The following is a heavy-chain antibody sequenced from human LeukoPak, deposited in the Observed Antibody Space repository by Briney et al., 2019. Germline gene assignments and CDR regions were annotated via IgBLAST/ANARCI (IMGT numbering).Heavy chain of an antibody. D-gene: IGHD5-18*01. CDR3: ARQRYSYGLGGDY. J-gene: IGHJ4*02. Sequence: GESRKISCKGSGYSFTSFWIGWVRQMPGKGLEWMGIIYPGDSDTRYSPSFQGQVTISADKSISTAYLQWSSLKASDTAMYYCARQRYSYGLGGDYWGQGTLVTVSS. V-gene: IGHV5-51*01. CDR1: GYSFTSFW. CDR2: IYPGDSDT.